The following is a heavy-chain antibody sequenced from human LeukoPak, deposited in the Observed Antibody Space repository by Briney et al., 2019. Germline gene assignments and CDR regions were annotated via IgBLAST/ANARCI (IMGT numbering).Heavy chain of an antibody. CDR3: AELGITMIGGV. V-gene: IGHV3-48*03. CDR2: MSSSGSTI. J-gene: IGHJ6*04. Sequence: GGSLRLSCAASGFTFSSYEMNWVRQAPGKGLEWFSYMSSSGSTIYYADSVKGRFTMSRDNAKNSLYLQMNSLRAEDTAVYYCAELGITMIGGVWGKGTTVTISS. CDR1: GFTFSSYE. D-gene: IGHD3-10*02.